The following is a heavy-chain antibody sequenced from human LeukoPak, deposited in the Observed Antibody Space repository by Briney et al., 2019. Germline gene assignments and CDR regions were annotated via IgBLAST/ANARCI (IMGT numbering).Heavy chain of an antibody. CDR1: GFTFDDYA. CDR3: AKDLNGDQGYYGMDV. J-gene: IGHJ6*02. V-gene: IGHV3-9*01. Sequence: SLRLYCAASGFTFDDYAMHWARQAPGKGLDGVSGISWNRGSIGYADSVKGRFTISRDNAKNSLYLQMNSLRAEDTALYYCAKDLNGDQGYYGMDVWGQGTTVTVSS. CDR2: ISWNRGSI. D-gene: IGHD4-17*01.